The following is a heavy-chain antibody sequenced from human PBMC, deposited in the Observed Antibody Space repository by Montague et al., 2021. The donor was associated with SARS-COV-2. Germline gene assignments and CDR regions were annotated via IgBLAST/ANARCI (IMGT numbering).Heavy chain of an antibody. CDR1: GFSLSTSGMC. D-gene: IGHD4-23*01. J-gene: IGHJ3*02. V-gene: IGHV2-70*11. CDR2: IDWXXXK. CDR3: ARTPVVTLACDI. Sequence: PALVKPTQTLTLTCTFSGFSLSTSGMCVSWIRQPPGKALEWLARIDWXXXKYYSTSLKTRLTISKDTSKNQVVLTMTNMDPVDTATYYCARTPVVTLACDIWGQGTMVTVSS.